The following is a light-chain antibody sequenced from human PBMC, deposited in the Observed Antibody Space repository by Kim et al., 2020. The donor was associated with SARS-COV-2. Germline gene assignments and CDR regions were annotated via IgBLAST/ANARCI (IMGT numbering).Light chain of an antibody. CDR2: RND. V-gene: IGLV1-47*01. Sequence: QSVLTQPPSASGTPGQRVTISCSGSISNIGSHSVYWYQQFPGTAPKLLIYRNDQRPSVVPDRFSGSKSGTSASLAISGLRSADEADYYCAARDDTLSGFLFGGGTKVTVL. CDR3: AARDDTLSGFL. J-gene: IGLJ1*01. CDR1: ISNIGSHS.